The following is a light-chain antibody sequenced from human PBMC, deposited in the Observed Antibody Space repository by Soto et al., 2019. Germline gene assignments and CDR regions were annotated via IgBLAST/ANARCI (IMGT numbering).Light chain of an antibody. CDR1: SSNIGNNY. CDR2: DND. CDR3: GTWDSTLSGV. Sequence: QSVLTQPPSVSAAPGQKVTISCSGSSSNIGNNYVSWYQHLPGAAPKLLIYDNDKRSSGLPDRFSGSKSGTSATLDITGLQTGDEADYYCGTWDSTLSGVFGTGTKVTVL. J-gene: IGLJ1*01. V-gene: IGLV1-51*01.